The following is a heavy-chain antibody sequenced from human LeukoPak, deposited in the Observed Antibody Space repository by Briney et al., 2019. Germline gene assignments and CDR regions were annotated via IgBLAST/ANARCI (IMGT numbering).Heavy chain of an antibody. D-gene: IGHD3-3*01. CDR3: ARSYDFWSGYYHYNWFDP. Sequence: SGTLSLTCAVSGGSISSSNWWSWVRQPPGKGLEWIGEIYHSGSTNYNPSLKSRVTISVDKSKNQFSLKLSSVTAADTAVYYCARSYDFWSGYYHYNWFDPWGQGTLVTVSS. V-gene: IGHV4-4*02. CDR1: GGSISSSNW. J-gene: IGHJ5*02. CDR2: IYHSGST.